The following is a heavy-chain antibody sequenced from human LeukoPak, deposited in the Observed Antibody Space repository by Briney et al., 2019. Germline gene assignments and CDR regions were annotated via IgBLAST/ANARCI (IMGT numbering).Heavy chain of an antibody. Sequence: SETLSLTCTVSGGSISSHYGSWIRQPPGKGLEWIGYIYYSGSTNYNPSLKSRVTISVDTSKNQFSLKLSSVTAADTAVYYCARADGWGFPHYRGQGTLVTVSS. J-gene: IGHJ4*02. CDR2: IYYSGST. V-gene: IGHV4-59*11. CDR1: GGSISSHY. D-gene: IGHD7-27*01. CDR3: ARADGWGFPHY.